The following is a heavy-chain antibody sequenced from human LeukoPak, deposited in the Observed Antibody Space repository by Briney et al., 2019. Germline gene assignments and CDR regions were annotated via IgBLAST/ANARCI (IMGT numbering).Heavy chain of an antibody. D-gene: IGHD3-22*01. CDR2: INPSGGST. CDR3: AREGINYYDSSGYYPY. J-gene: IGHJ4*02. V-gene: IGHV1-46*01. CDR1: GYTFTSYY. Sequence: ASVKVSCKASGYTFTSYYMHWVRQAPGQGLEWMGIINPSGGSTSYAQKFQGRVTMTRDMSTSTVYMELSSLRSEDTAVYYCAREGINYYDSSGYYPYWGQGTLVTVSS.